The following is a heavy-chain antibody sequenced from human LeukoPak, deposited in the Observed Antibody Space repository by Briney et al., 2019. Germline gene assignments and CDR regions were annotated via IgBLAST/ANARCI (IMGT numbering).Heavy chain of an antibody. V-gene: IGHV3-48*03. J-gene: IGHJ4*02. CDR3: ARGPSAYPKCFDY. Sequence: PGGSLRLSCATSGFTFSSYEMNWVRQAPGKGLEWVSYTSSSGSTRYYADSVKGRFTISRDNSKNTLYLQMNSLRAEDTAVYYCARGPSAYPKCFDYWGQGTLVTVSS. CDR2: TSSSGSTR. CDR1: GFTFSSYE. D-gene: IGHD5-12*01.